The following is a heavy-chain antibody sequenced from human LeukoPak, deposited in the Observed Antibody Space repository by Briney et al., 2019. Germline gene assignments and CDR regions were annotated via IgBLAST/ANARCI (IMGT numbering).Heavy chain of an antibody. V-gene: IGHV1-69*05. CDR1: GGTFSSYA. Sequence: ASVKVSCKASGGTFSSYAISWVRQAPGQGLEWMGGIIPIFGTANYAQKFQGRVTITTDESTSTAYMELSSLRSEDTAVYYCARGGAYSSGDFDYWGQGTLVTVSS. CDR3: ARGGAYSSGDFDY. CDR2: IIPIFGTA. J-gene: IGHJ4*02. D-gene: IGHD3-22*01.